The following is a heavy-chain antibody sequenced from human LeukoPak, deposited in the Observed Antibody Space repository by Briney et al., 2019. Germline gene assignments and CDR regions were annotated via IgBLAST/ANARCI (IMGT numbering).Heavy chain of an antibody. Sequence: SETLSLTCAVYGGSFSGYYWSWIRQPPGKGLEWIGEINHSGSTNYNPSLKSRVTMSVDTSKNQFSLKLSSVTAADTAVYYCARKSSGWYASRYFQHWGQGTLVTVSS. V-gene: IGHV4-34*01. D-gene: IGHD6-19*01. CDR2: INHSGST. CDR1: GGSFSGYY. CDR3: ARKSSGWYASRYFQH. J-gene: IGHJ1*01.